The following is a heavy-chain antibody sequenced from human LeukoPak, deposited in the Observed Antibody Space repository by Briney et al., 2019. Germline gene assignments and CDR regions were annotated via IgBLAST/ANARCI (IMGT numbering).Heavy chain of an antibody. V-gene: IGHV3-53*01. Sequence: GGSLRLSCAASGFTVSSNYMSWVRQAPGKGLEWVSVIYSGGSTYYADSVKGRFTISRDNSKNTLYLQMNSLRAEDTAVYYCARGARRTTVTSDYWGQGTLVTVSS. CDR2: IYSGGST. CDR1: GFTVSSNY. CDR3: ARGARRTTVTSDY. J-gene: IGHJ4*02. D-gene: IGHD4-17*01.